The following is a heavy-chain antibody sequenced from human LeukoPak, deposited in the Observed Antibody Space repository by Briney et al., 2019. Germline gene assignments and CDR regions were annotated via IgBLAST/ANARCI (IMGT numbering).Heavy chain of an antibody. D-gene: IGHD2-15*01. CDR1: GFSFSSYA. Sequence: GSLRLSCAASGFSFSSYAMAWVRQAPGKGLEWVSSMSGSGANSYYVDSVKGRFTISRDNSKNTLYVQMNSLRTEDTAVYYCARVGYCSGGACSLDFYFDYWGQGILVTVSS. J-gene: IGHJ4*02. V-gene: IGHV3-23*01. CDR3: ARVGYCSGGACSLDFYFDY. CDR2: MSGSGANS.